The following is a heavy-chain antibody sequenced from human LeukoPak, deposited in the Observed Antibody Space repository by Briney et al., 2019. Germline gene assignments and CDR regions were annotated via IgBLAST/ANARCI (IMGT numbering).Heavy chain of an antibody. Sequence: GASVKVSCKASGYTFTSYYMHWVRQAPGQGLEWMGAIRPSGSSTTYAQKIQGRVTMTWDMSTSTGYMELSSLRSEDTAVYYCVREKSGGYYDYWGQGTLFTVSS. CDR2: IRPSGSST. J-gene: IGHJ4*02. CDR1: GYTFTSYY. CDR3: VREKSGGYYDY. V-gene: IGHV1-46*01. D-gene: IGHD1-26*01.